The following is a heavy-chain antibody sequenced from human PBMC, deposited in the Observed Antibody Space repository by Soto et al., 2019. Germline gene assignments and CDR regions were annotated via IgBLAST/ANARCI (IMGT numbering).Heavy chain of an antibody. Sequence: FRSFTMNWVRQAPGKGLEWVSTISSNSAYIYYTDALRGRFTISRDNAKNSLHLQMNSLRAEDTAVYYCTTDASRDSSARGWFDPWGPGTLVTVSS. CDR1: FRSFT. CDR3: TTDASRDSSARGWFDP. J-gene: IGHJ5*02. CDR2: ISSNSAYI. V-gene: IGHV3-21*01. D-gene: IGHD6-13*01.